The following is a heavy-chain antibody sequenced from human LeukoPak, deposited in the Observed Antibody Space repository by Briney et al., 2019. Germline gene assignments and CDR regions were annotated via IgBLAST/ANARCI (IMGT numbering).Heavy chain of an antibody. Sequence: GGSLRLSCAASGFTVSSNYMSWVRQAPGKGLKWVSVNYSGSSTYYAASVKGRFTISRDNSKNTLYLQMNSLRAEDTAVYYCARSNSFAMGYWGQGTLVTVSS. V-gene: IGHV3-53*01. CDR2: NYSGSST. D-gene: IGHD2/OR15-2a*01. CDR1: GFTVSSNY. CDR3: ARSNSFAMGY. J-gene: IGHJ4*02.